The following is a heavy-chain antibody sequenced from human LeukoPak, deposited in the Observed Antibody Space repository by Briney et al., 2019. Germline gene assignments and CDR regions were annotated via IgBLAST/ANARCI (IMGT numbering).Heavy chain of an antibody. V-gene: IGHV4-34*01. D-gene: IGHD4-17*01. CDR2: INHSGST. CDR1: GGSFSGYY. CDR3: ARVASTVTTRTIDY. J-gene: IGHJ4*02. Sequence: SETLSLTCAVYGGSFSGYYWSWIRQPPGKGLEWIGEINHSGSTNYNPSLKSRVTISVDTSKNQFSLKLSSVTAADTAVYYCARVASTVTTRTIDYWGQGTLVTVSS.